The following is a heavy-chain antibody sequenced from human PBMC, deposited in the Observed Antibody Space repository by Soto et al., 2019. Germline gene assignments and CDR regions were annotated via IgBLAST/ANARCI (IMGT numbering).Heavy chain of an antibody. J-gene: IGHJ6*02. CDR2: ISDSGGRT. CDR1: GFTFNNYA. CDR3: AKDALGDYFYYGMDV. V-gene: IGHV3-23*01. Sequence: EVQLLESGGGLVQPGGSLRLSCAVSGFTFNNYAMNWVRQAPGKGLEWVSSISDSGGRTYYADSEKGRFTISRDNSKNTLYLQMNSLRAEDTAIYYCAKDALGDYFYYGMDVWGQGTTVTVSS.